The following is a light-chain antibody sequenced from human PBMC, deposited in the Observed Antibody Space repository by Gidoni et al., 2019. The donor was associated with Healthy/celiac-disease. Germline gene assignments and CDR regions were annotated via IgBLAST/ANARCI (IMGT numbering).Light chain of an antibody. CDR3: QQYGSSPLT. CDR1: QSVSSSY. CDR2: GAS. Sequence: PGTLSLSPGERATLSCRASQSVSSSYLAWYQQKPGQAPRLLIYGASSRATGIPDRFSGSGSGTDFTLTISRLEPEDFAVYYCQQYGSSPLTFGGXTKVEIK. V-gene: IGKV3-20*01. J-gene: IGKJ4*01.